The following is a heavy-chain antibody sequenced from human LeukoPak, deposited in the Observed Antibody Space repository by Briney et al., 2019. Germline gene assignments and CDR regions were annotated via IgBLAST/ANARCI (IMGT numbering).Heavy chain of an antibody. CDR1: GESLNYYY. J-gene: IGHJ4*02. D-gene: IGHD4-23*01. Sequence: TSDTLSLTCAVYGESLNYYYWSWIRQSPGKGLEWIGDIFVGKTIDYTPSLKSRVTISAATSSQQFSLNLKSVTAADTAVYFCASGAWAARLNSWAQGALVIVSS. CDR2: IFVGKTI. CDR3: ASGAWAARLNS. V-gene: IGHV4-34*12.